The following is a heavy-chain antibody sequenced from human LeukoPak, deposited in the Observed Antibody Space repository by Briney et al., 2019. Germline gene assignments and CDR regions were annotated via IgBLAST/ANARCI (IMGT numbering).Heavy chain of an antibody. Sequence: ASVKVSCKASGYTFSGYYIHWVRQAPGQGLEWMGWINPNSGGTNYARKFQGRVTMTRDTPITTAYMELSRLRYDDTALYYCARLGIVPAGIDYWGQGTLLTVSS. D-gene: IGHD6-13*01. CDR3: ARLGIVPAGIDY. CDR1: GYTFSGYY. V-gene: IGHV1-2*02. CDR2: INPNSGGT. J-gene: IGHJ4*02.